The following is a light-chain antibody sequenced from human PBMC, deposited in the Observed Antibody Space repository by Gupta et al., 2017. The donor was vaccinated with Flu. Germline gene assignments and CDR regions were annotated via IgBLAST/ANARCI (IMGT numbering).Light chain of an antibody. J-gene: IGKJ4*01. Sequence: ATPREPASGASESSQSSVHSGGRSYLAWYQQKPGQPPRLLIYEVSNRGSGVPARFSGSGSGTDFTLTISRVEAEDVGVYYCKQSVQRPLTFGGGTKVEIK. CDR2: EVS. V-gene: IGKV2D-29*01. CDR3: KQSVQRPLT. CDR1: QSSVHSGGRSY.